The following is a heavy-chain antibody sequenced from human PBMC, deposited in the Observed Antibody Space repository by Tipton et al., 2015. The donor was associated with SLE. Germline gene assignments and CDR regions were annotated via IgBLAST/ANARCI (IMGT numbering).Heavy chain of an antibody. V-gene: IGHV4-34*01. CDR3: ARRTIVVVPAAINYFDY. Sequence: LRLSCTVSGGSISSHYWSWIRQAPGKGLERIGEINHRGSTNYNPSLKSRLTISVDTSKNQFSLKLSSVTAADTAVYYCARRTIVVVPAAINYFDYWGQGTLVTVSS. CDR2: INHRGST. J-gene: IGHJ4*02. CDR1: GGSISSHY. D-gene: IGHD2-2*02.